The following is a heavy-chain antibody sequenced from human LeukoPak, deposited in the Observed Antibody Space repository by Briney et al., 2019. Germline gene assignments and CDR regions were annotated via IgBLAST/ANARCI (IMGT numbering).Heavy chain of an antibody. CDR1: GFTFSTYW. CDR2: IKKDGSEK. J-gene: IGHJ2*01. Sequence: GGSLRLSCAASGFTFSTYWMSWVRQAPGKGLEWVANIKKDGSEKYYMDSVKGRFTISRDNSKNTLYLQMNSLRAEDTAVYYCAKGWWRATRSYFDLWGRGTLVTVSS. CDR3: AKGWWRATRSYFDL. D-gene: IGHD1-26*01. V-gene: IGHV3-7*03.